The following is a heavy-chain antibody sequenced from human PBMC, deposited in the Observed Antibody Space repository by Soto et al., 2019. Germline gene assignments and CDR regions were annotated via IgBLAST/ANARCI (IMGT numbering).Heavy chain of an antibody. Sequence: SLRPSCVASGPKPTTYGTYWELEAPGKRLEWVAQILYDESKKHYADSVRGRFTVTRYNSMSTVYLQMDGVRVDDTARYYCVRDLALMSDYWGQGTLVTVSS. CDR1: GPKPTTYG. V-gene: IGHV3-30*03. CDR3: VRDLALMSDY. CDR2: ILYDESKK. D-gene: IGHD3-16*01. J-gene: IGHJ4*02.